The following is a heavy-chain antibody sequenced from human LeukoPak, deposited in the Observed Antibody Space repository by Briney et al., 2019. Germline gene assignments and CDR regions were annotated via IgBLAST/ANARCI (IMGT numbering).Heavy chain of an antibody. Sequence: GGSLRLSCAASGFTFSSYGMSWVRQAPGKGLEWVSTISGNGRYTYYADSVKGRFTISRDNSKNTLYLQMNSLGAEDTAVYSCAKCIAPATFDYWGQGTLVTVSS. CDR3: AKCIAPATFDY. D-gene: IGHD2-8*01. CDR1: GFTFSSYG. CDR2: ISGNGRYT. V-gene: IGHV3-23*01. J-gene: IGHJ4*02.